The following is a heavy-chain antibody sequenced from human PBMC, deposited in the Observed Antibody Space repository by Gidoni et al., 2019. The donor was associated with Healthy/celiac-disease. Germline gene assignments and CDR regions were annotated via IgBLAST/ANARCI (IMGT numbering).Heavy chain of an antibody. V-gene: IGHV2-5*02. J-gene: IGHJ5*02. CDR3: AHRRGSRVVYATNWFDP. CDR2: IYWDDYK. Sequence: QITLKESGPTLVKPTQTLTLTCTFSGFSLSTSGVGVGWIRQPPGKALEWLALIYWDDYKRYSPTLKNRLTIPHDTSKNQVVLTMTNMDPADTATYYCAHRRGSRVVYATNWFDPWGQGTLVTVSS. D-gene: IGHD2-8*02. CDR1: GFSLSTSGVG.